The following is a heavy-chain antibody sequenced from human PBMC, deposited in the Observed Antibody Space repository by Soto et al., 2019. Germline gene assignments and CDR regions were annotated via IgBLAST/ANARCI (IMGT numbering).Heavy chain of an antibody. V-gene: IGHV3-23*01. CDR3: AKDRDFWSGYYIFDY. J-gene: IGHJ4*02. D-gene: IGHD3-3*01. CDR2: ISGSGGST. CDR1: GFTFSSYA. Sequence: GGSLRLSCAASGFTFSSYAMSWVRQAPGKGLEWVSAISGSGGSTYYADTVKGRFTISRDNSKNTLYLQMNSLRAEDTAVYYCAKDRDFWSGYYIFDYWGQGTLVTVSS.